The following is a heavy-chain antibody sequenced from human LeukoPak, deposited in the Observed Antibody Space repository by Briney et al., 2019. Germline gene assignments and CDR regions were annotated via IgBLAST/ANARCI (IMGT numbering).Heavy chain of an antibody. D-gene: IGHD6-19*01. V-gene: IGHV4-39*01. Sequence: SETLSLTCTVSGGSISSSSYYWGWIRQPPGKGLEWIGSIYYSGSTYYNPSLKSRVTISVDTSKNQFSLKLSSVTAADTAVYYCARVGAVAAADCWGQGTLVTVSS. J-gene: IGHJ4*02. CDR1: GGSISSSSYY. CDR2: IYYSGST. CDR3: ARVGAVAAADC.